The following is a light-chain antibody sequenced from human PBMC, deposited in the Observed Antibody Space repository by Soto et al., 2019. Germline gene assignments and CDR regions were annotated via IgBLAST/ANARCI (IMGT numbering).Light chain of an antibody. Sequence: DIQLTQSPSFLSASVGDRVTITFWASQDIANYLAWYQQKPGKAPKFLIYATSTFQSGLPSRFSGSGSGTEFTLTISSLQPEDFAAYYCQQVNSYPLTFGGGTKVDIK. CDR1: QDIANY. CDR3: QQVNSYPLT. V-gene: IGKV1-9*01. J-gene: IGKJ4*01. CDR2: ATS.